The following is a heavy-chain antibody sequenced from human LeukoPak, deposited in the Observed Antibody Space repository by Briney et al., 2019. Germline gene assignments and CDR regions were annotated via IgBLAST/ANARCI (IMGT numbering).Heavy chain of an antibody. D-gene: IGHD3-3*01. V-gene: IGHV5-51*01. CDR1: GFPFSSYW. J-gene: IGHJ4*02. Sequence: GASLRISCKGSGFPFSSYWIGGVRQMPGKGLEGMGIIYPGDPDTRYRPSLQGQVTLSVDTSIGTAYLQWSSLKASDTAIYYCSRQNDFRLDYWGQGTLVTVSS. CDR2: IYPGDPDT. CDR3: SRQNDFRLDY.